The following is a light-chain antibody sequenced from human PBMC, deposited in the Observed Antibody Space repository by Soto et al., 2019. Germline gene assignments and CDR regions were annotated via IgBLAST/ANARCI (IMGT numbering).Light chain of an antibody. CDR3: QQRSNWLTWT. Sequence: EIVLTQSPATLSLSPGERATLSCRASQSVSSYLAWYQQKPGQAPRLLIYDASNRATGIPARVSGSGSGTDFTLTISSLEPEEFAVYYGQQRSNWLTWTFGQGTKVEIK. CDR2: DAS. V-gene: IGKV3-11*01. CDR1: QSVSSY. J-gene: IGKJ1*01.